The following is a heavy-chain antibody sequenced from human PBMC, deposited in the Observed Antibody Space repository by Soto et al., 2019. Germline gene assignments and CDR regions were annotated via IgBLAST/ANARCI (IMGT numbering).Heavy chain of an antibody. Sequence: SVKVSCKASGGTFSSYAISWVRQAPGQGLEWMGGIIPIFGTANYAQKFQGRVTITADESTSTAYMELSSLRSEDTAGYYCSRRGLMGDYYYYGMDVWGQGTTVTVSS. CDR3: SRRGLMGDYYYYGMDV. CDR1: GGTFSSYA. D-gene: IGHD1-26*01. V-gene: IGHV1-69*13. CDR2: IIPIFGTA. J-gene: IGHJ6*02.